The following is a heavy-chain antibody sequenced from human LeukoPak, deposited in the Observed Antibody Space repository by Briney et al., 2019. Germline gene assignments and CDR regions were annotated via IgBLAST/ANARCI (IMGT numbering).Heavy chain of an antibody. V-gene: IGHV4-30-2*01. CDR2: VYHSGST. CDR1: GASIASGGYF. CDR3: ARDGLSGSYPYNWFDP. J-gene: IGHJ5*02. D-gene: IGHD1-26*01. Sequence: SETLSLTCTVSGASIASGGYFWSWIRQPPGKGLEWIGYVYHSGSTYYNPSLKSRVTISVDRSKIQFSLKLSSVTAADTAVYYCARDGLSGSYPYNWFDPWGQGTLVTVSS.